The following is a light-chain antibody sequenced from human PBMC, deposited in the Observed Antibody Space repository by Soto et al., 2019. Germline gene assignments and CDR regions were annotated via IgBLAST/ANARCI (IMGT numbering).Light chain of an antibody. Sequence: QTVVTQEPSFSVSPGGTVTLTCGLTSGSVSTYNYPSWYQQTPGQAPRTLIYNTYTRTAGVPDRFSGSILGNKAALTIMGAQADDESDYYCLLFMSGGISVFGGGTKLTVL. V-gene: IGLV8-61*01. CDR3: LLFMSGGISV. J-gene: IGLJ3*02. CDR1: SGSVSTYNY. CDR2: NTY.